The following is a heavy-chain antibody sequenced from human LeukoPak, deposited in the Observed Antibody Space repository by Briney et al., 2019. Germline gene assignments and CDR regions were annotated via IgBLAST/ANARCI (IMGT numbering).Heavy chain of an antibody. CDR1: GFTFSTYE. CDR3: ARGDDFSGDY. D-gene: IGHD3-16*01. CDR2: ISSGGSTI. V-gene: IGHV3-48*03. Sequence: GGSLRLSCAASGFTFSTYEMNWVRQAPGKGLEWVSYISSGGSTIYYADSVKGRFTISRDNAQNSLYLQMNSLRVEDTAVYYCARGDDFSGDYWGQGTLVTVSS. J-gene: IGHJ4*02.